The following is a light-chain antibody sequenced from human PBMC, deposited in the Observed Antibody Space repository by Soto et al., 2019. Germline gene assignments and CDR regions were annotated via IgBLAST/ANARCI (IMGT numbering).Light chain of an antibody. CDR3: QQYSIWPYT. V-gene: IGKV3-15*01. CDR2: GAS. J-gene: IGKJ2*01. CDR1: QSVSSN. Sequence: EIVMTQSPATLSVSPGERATLSCRASQSVSSNLAWYQQKLGQAPRLLIYGASTRATGIPARFSGSGSKTEFTLTISSLQSEDFAVYYCQQYSIWPYTFGQGTNLEIK.